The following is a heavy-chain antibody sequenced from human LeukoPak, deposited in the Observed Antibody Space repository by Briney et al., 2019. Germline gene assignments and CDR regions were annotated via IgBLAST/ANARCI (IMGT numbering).Heavy chain of an antibody. J-gene: IGHJ6*02. D-gene: IGHD5-18*01. CDR1: GFTFSSYD. CDR3: AKDPSGDSFGSYGMDV. V-gene: IGHV3-30*18. CDR2: ISYDGSNK. Sequence: GRSLRLSCAASGFTFSSYDMHWLRQAPGKGLEWVAVISYDGSNKYYAASVKGRFTISRDNSKNTLYLQMNSRRAEDTAVYYCAKDPSGDSFGSYGMDVWGQGTTVTVSS.